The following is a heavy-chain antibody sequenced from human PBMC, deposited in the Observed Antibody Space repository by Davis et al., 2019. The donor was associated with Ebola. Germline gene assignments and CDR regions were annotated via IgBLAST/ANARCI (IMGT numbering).Heavy chain of an antibody. CDR1: GFTFSSYA. J-gene: IGHJ4*02. Sequence: GESLKISCAASGFTFSSYAMSWVRQAPGKGLEWVSAISGSGGSTYYADSVKGRFTISRDNAKNSLYLQMNSLRAEDTAVYYCARVGSYPDYWGQGTLVTVSS. CDR2: ISGSGGST. CDR3: ARVGSYPDY. V-gene: IGHV3-23*01. D-gene: IGHD1-26*01.